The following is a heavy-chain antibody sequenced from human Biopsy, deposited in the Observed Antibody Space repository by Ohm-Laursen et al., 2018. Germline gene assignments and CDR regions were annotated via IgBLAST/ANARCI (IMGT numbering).Heavy chain of an antibody. J-gene: IGHJ2*01. CDR2: ISYSGTP. CDR3: ARGVPHYDGSGFPLAGYWYFDL. V-gene: IGHV4-31*01. D-gene: IGHD3-22*01. Sequence: LSLTCTVSGGSIGGGEYYWNWIRQHPGKGLEWIGLISYSGTPFYNPSPESLLTISIDTSKNHFSLNLRSVTAADTAVYYCARGVPHYDGSGFPLAGYWYFDLWGRGTLVTVSS. CDR1: GGSIGGGEYY.